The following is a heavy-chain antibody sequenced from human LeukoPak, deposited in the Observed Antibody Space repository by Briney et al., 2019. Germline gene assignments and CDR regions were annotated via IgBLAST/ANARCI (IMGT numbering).Heavy chain of an antibody. V-gene: IGHV3-21*01. Sequence: GGSLRLSCRASGFIFSNYTMNWVRQAPGKGLEWVSSISSNNNYIYYADSMKGRFTVSRDNAKSSLYLQMNSLRAEDTAVYYCARGPPHDYWGQGTLVTVSS. CDR2: ISSNNNYI. CDR1: GFIFSNYT. J-gene: IGHJ4*02. CDR3: ARGPPHDY.